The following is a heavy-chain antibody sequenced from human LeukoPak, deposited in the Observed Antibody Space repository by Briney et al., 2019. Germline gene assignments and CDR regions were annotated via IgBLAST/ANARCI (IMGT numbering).Heavy chain of an antibody. D-gene: IGHD2-15*01. Sequence: GGSLRLSCAASGFTFSSYEMNWVRQAPGKGLEWVSYISSSGSTIYYADSVKGRFTISRDNAKNSLYLQMNSLRAEDTAVYYCARDELCSGGSCYEGDAFDIWGQGTMVTVSS. CDR1: GFTFSSYE. V-gene: IGHV3-48*03. J-gene: IGHJ3*02. CDR2: ISSSGSTI. CDR3: ARDELCSGGSCYEGDAFDI.